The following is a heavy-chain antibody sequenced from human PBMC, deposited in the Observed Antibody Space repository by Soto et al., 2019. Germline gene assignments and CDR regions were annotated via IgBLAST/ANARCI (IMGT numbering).Heavy chain of an antibody. CDR2: IYSGGST. V-gene: IGHV3-53*01. CDR1: GFTVSSNY. Sequence: PGGFLRLSCAASGFTVSSNYMSWVRQAPGKGLEWVSVIYSGGSTYYADSVKGRFTISRDNSKNTLYLQMNSLRAEDTAVYYCASGRSVVVPAAINYYYGMDVWGQGTTVTVSS. J-gene: IGHJ6*02. CDR3: ASGRSVVVPAAINYYYGMDV. D-gene: IGHD2-2*01.